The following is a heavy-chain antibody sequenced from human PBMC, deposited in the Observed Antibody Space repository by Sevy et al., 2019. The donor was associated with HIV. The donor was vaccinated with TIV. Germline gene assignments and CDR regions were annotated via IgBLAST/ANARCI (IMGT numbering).Heavy chain of an antibody. D-gene: IGHD6-13*01. CDR1: GFTVSSNY. CDR3: ARGSSSWYDYYYYGMDV. J-gene: IGHJ6*02. CDR2: IYSGGST. V-gene: IGHV3-53*01. Sequence: GGSLRLSCAASGFTVSSNYMSWVRQAPGKGLEWVSVIYSGGSTYYADSVKGRFTISSDNSKNTLYLQMNSLRAEETAVYYCARGSSSWYDYYYYGMDVWGQGTTVTVSS.